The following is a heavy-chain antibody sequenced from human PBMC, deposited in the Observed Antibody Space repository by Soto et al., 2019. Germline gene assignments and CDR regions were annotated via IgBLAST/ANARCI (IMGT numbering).Heavy chain of an antibody. Sequence: SETLSLTCTVSGGSINTFYWSWVRQPAGKGLEWIGRIFSSGSTSFNPSLESRVAMSVDTSKNLFSLILSSVTAADMAVYYCAREGSYSAYNFAHGIQLWSFDFWGQGALVTSPQ. CDR2: IFSSGST. J-gene: IGHJ4*02. CDR1: GGSINTFY. D-gene: IGHD5-12*01. V-gene: IGHV4-4*07. CDR3: AREGSYSAYNFAHGIQLWSFDF.